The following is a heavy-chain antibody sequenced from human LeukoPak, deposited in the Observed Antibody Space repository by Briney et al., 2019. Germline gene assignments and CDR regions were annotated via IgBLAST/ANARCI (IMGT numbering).Heavy chain of an antibody. J-gene: IGHJ4*02. V-gene: IGHV3-66*01. CDR2: IYTGGDA. D-gene: IGHD3-16*01. CDR3: ARDRPYGGVGDFDY. CDR1: GFTVSGLY. Sequence: GVSLRLSCAASGFTVSGLYMSWVPQAPGKGLEWLSAIYTGGDAYYADSVRGRFTISRDNSKKTLYLQMNSLTVEDTAVYYCARDRPYGGVGDFDYWGQGTLVPVSS.